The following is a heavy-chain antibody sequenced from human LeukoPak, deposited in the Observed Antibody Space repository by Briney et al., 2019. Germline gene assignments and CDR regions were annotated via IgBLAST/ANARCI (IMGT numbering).Heavy chain of an antibody. D-gene: IGHD3-22*01. Sequence: GASVKVSCKASGYTFTSYGISWVRQAPGQGLERMGWISAYNGNTNYAQKLQGRVTMTTDTSTSTAYMELRSLRSDDTAVYYCARGTDRLGMIVVIITPGAFDVWGQGTMVTVSS. CDR1: GYTFTSYG. J-gene: IGHJ3*01. V-gene: IGHV1-18*01. CDR3: ARGTDRLGMIVVIITPGAFDV. CDR2: ISAYNGNT.